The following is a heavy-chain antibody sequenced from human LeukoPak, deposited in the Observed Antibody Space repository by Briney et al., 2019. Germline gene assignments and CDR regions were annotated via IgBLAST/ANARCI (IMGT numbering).Heavy chain of an antibody. CDR3: ARADQKGYSSSWYYYGMDV. CDR1: GYTFTGYY. V-gene: IGHV1-2*04. CDR2: INPNSGGT. Sequence: EASVKVSCTASGYTFTGYYMHWVRQAPGQGLEWMGWINPNSGGTNYAQKFQGWATMTRDTSISTAYMELSRLRSDDTAVYYCARADQKGYSSSWYYYGMDVWGKGTTVTVSS. J-gene: IGHJ6*04. D-gene: IGHD6-13*01.